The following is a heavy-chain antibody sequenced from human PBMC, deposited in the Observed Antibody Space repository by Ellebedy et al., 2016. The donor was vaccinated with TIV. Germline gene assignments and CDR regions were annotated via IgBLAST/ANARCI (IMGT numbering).Heavy chain of an antibody. CDR2: IKEDGSEK. CDR1: GFTFSNYW. J-gene: IGHJ6*02. Sequence: GGSLRLSXAASGFTFSNYWMSWVRQAPGKGLEWVANIKEDGSEKYYVDSVKGRFTISSENAKNSVYLQMNSLTAEDTAVYYCGRGMDVWGQGTMVTVSS. V-gene: IGHV3-7*04. CDR3: GRGMDV.